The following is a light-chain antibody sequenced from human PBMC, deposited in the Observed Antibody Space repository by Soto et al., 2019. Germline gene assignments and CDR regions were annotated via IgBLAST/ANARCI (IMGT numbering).Light chain of an antibody. Sequence: DIQMTQSPSTLSAFVGDRVTITCRASQSISSWLAWYQQKPGKAPKLLVYQASTLESGVPLRFSGSESGTEFTLTISSLQSDDFATCYCQQYDSYSWTFGQGTKVEVK. CDR3: QQYDSYSWT. CDR1: QSISSW. CDR2: QAS. V-gene: IGKV1-5*03. J-gene: IGKJ1*01.